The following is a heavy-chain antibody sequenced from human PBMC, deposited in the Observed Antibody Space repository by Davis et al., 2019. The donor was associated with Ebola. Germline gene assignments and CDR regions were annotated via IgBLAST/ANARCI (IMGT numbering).Heavy chain of an antibody. CDR2: IDPTDSET. Sequence: PGGSLRLSCKVSGYSFTNYWITWVRQMPGKGLEWMGRIDPTDSETNYSPSFQGHVTISADKSISTAYLQWSSLKASDTAMYYCATGTWFGDYWGQGTLVTVSS. D-gene: IGHD3-10*01. CDR1: GYSFTNYW. J-gene: IGHJ4*02. CDR3: ATGTWFGDY. V-gene: IGHV5-10-1*01.